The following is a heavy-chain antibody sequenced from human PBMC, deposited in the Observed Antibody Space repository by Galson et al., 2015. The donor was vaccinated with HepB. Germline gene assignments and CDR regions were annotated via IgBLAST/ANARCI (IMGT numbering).Heavy chain of an antibody. CDR2: INPNSGGT. D-gene: IGHD5-18*01. CDR3: ARGPHTAWLYYFYMDV. Sequence: SVKVSCKASGYTFTGYYMHWVRQAPGQGLEWMGWINPNSGGTNYAQKFQGRVTMTRDTSISTAYRELSRLRSDDTAVYYCARGPHTAWLYYFYMDVWGKGTTVTVSS. V-gene: IGHV1-2*02. CDR1: GYTFTGYY. J-gene: IGHJ6*03.